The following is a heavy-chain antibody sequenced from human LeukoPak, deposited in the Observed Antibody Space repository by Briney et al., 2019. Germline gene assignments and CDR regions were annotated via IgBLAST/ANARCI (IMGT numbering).Heavy chain of an antibody. Sequence: GGSLRLSCAASGFTFSSYWMSWVRQAPGKGLEWVANIKQDGSEKYYVDSVKGRFTISRDNAKNSLYLQMNSLRAEDTAVYYCARARVGVGARDCGGDCYPVAYFDYWGQGTLVTVSS. V-gene: IGHV3-7*01. CDR2: IKQDGSEK. CDR1: GFTFSSYW. D-gene: IGHD2-21*02. CDR3: ARARVGVGARDCGGDCYPVAYFDY. J-gene: IGHJ4*02.